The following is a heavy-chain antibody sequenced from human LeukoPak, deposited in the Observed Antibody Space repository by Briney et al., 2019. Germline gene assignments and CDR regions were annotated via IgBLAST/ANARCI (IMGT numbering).Heavy chain of an antibody. CDR1: GFDFSINA. V-gene: IGHV3-30-3*01. CDR3: ARDGGFDYGDYLAY. Sequence: GGSLRLSCAASGFDFSINAMHWVRQAPGKGLEWVSLISYDGSKKYYADSVKGRFTISRDNSKITLHLQMNSLRAEDTAVYYCARDGGFDYGDYLAYWGLGTLVTVSS. CDR2: ISYDGSKK. D-gene: IGHD4-17*01. J-gene: IGHJ4*02.